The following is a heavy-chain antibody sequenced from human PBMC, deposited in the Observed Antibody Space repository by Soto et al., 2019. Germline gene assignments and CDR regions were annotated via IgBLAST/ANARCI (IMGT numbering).Heavy chain of an antibody. CDR1: GYTFTSYA. V-gene: IGHV1-3*01. D-gene: IGHD3-22*01. CDR3: ARASYYYESSGYYPDY. CDR2: INAGNGNA. Sequence: ASVKVSCKASGYTFTSYAIHWVRHAPGQRLEWMGWINAGNGNAKYSQKFQGRVTITRDTSASTAYVELSSLSSDDTAVYYCARASYYYESSGYYPDYWGQGTLVTVSS. J-gene: IGHJ4*02.